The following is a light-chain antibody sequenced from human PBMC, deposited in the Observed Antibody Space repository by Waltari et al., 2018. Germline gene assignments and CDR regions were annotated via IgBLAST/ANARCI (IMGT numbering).Light chain of an antibody. CDR2: EVS. J-gene: IGKJ4*01. Sequence: DVVMTQTPLALSVTPGQPASISCKSSQSLLHSDGKTHLYWYLQKPGQPPQLLIYEVSNRFSGVPDRFSGSGSGTDFTLSITSLQSEDSALYFCQHYNKLPLTFGGGTKVEIK. V-gene: IGKV2D-29*01. CDR3: QHYNKLPLT. CDR1: QSLLHSDGKTH.